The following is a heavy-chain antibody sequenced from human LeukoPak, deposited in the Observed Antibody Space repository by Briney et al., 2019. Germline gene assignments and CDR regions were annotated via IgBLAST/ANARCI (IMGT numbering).Heavy chain of an antibody. V-gene: IGHV3-15*01. CDR2: NKSEADGGTV. D-gene: IGHD2/OR15-2a*01. Sequence: PVGSLRLSCESPGFNLTNAWTSWIRQTLGQGLEWVGRNKSEADGGTVHYAAPVKGRFNISRDDSTATLCLQMNSLQTADTGVYYCTTDRLFLQHWGQGILVTVSS. CDR1: GFNLTNAW. J-gene: IGHJ1*01. CDR3: TTDRLFLQH.